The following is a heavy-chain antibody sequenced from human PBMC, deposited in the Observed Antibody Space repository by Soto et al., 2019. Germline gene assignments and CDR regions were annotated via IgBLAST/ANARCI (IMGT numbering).Heavy chain of an antibody. Sequence: SETLSLTCTVSGGSISSYYWSWIRQPPGKGLEWIGYIYYSGSTNYNPSLKSRVTISVDTSKNQFSLKLSSVTAADTAVYYCAKVPKAIRTFDYRGQGTLVTVSS. CDR1: GGSISSYY. V-gene: IGHV4-59*01. J-gene: IGHJ4*02. CDR2: IYYSGST. D-gene: IGHD2-21*01. CDR3: AKVPKAIRTFDY.